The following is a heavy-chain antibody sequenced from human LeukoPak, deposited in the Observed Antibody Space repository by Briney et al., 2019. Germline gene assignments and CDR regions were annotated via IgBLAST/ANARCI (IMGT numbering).Heavy chain of an antibody. CDR3: ATGYMAFAPYYFDY. D-gene: IGHD1-14*01. J-gene: IGHJ4*02. V-gene: IGHV1-24*01. CDR2: FDPEDGET. Sequence: RASVKVSCKVSGYTLTELSMHWVRRAPGKGLEWMGGFDPEDGETIYAQKFQGRVTMTEDTSTDTAYMELSSLRSEDTAVYYCATGYMAFAPYYFDYWGQGTLVTVSS. CDR1: GYTLTELS.